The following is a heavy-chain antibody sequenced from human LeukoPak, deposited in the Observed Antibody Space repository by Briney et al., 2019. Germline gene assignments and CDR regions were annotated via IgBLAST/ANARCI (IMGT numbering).Heavy chain of an antibody. D-gene: IGHD1-26*01. Sequence: GGSLRLSCAASGFTFSSYAVHWVRQAPGKGLEWVAVISYDGSKKYYADSVKGRFTVSRDNSKNTMYIQMNSLRAEDTAVYYCARDSVGATPDYWGQGTLVTVSS. CDR1: GFTFSSYA. J-gene: IGHJ4*02. CDR3: ARDSVGATPDY. V-gene: IGHV3-30*14. CDR2: ISYDGSKK.